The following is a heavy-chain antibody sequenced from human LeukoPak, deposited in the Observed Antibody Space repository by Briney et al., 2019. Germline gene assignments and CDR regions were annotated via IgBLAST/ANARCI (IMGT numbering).Heavy chain of an antibody. D-gene: IGHD2-15*01. V-gene: IGHV5-51*01. CDR3: ARQFLGYCSGGSCYGTDY. J-gene: IGHJ4*02. CDR1: GYSFTSYW. Sequence: GESLKISCKGSGYSFTSYWIGWVRQMPGKGLEWMGIIYPGDSDTRYSPSLQGQVTISADKSISTAYLQWSSLKASDTAMYYCARQFLGYCSGGSCYGTDYWGQGTLVTVSS. CDR2: IYPGDSDT.